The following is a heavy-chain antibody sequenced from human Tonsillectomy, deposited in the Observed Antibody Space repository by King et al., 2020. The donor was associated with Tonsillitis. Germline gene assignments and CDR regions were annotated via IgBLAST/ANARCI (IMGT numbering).Heavy chain of an antibody. CDR2: ISGSGSST. CDR3: AKDLLQCSGGSCYNAFDI. D-gene: IGHD2-15*01. J-gene: IGHJ3*02. Sequence: VQLVESGGGLVQPGGSLRLSCAGSGFTFRSYAMSWVRQAPGKGLEWVSGISGSGSSTYYADAVKGRFSFSRDNSKNTLYVEMNNLSAEDTAIYYCAKDLLQCSGGSCYNAFDIWGQGTMVTVSS. CDR1: GFTFRSYA. V-gene: IGHV3-23*04.